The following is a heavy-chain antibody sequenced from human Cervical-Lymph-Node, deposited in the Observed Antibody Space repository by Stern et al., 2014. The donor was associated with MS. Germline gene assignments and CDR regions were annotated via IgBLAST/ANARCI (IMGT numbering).Heavy chain of an antibody. Sequence: QVQLQESGPGLVKPSETLSLTCTVSGGSISSYYWSWIRQPPGKGLEWIGYIYYSGSTNYNPSLKSRVTISVDTSKNQFSLKLSSVTAADPAVYYCARGGGSGSPPFDPWGQGTLVTVSS. CDR3: ARGGGSGSPPFDP. CDR2: IYYSGST. D-gene: IGHD3-10*01. J-gene: IGHJ5*02. V-gene: IGHV4-59*01. CDR1: GGSISSYY.